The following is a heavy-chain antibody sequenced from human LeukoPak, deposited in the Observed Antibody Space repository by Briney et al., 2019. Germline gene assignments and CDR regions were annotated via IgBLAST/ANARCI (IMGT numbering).Heavy chain of an antibody. D-gene: IGHD3/OR15-3a*01. V-gene: IGHV3-23*01. CDR1: GFTFSSYA. CDR3: AKGKAGGLVDLFDP. CDR2: VVASYEGT. Sequence: GGSLRLSCAASGFTFSSYAMMWVRQAPGMGLEWVSTVVASYEGTFYANSVKGRFTISRDNSESTLYMQMNSLRAEDTAVYYCAKGKAGGLVDLFDPWGQGTLVTVSS. J-gene: IGHJ5*02.